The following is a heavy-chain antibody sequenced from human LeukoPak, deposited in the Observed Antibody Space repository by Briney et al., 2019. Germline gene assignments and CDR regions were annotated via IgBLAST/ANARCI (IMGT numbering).Heavy chain of an antibody. V-gene: IGHV3-23*01. J-gene: IGHJ4*02. CDR3: AKRPVAKDGY. CDR2: ISGSGGNT. Sequence: GGSLRLSCAASGFTFSNYAVSWVRQAPGKGLEWVSAISGSGGNTYCADSVKGRFTISRDNSKNTLYLQMNSLRAEDTAVYYCAKRPVAKDGYWGQGTLVTVSS. D-gene: IGHD2-15*01. CDR1: GFTFSNYA.